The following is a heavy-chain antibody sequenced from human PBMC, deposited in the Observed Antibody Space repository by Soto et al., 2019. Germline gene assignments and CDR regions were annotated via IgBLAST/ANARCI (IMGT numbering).Heavy chain of an antibody. V-gene: IGHV3-23*01. D-gene: IGHD6-13*01. CDR2: ISGSGGST. Sequence: GGSLRLSCVASGFTFSSYAMSWVRQAPGKGLEWVSAISGSGGSTYYADSVKGRFTISRDNSKNTLYLQMNSLRAEDTAVYYCARTLGQQLVNYYFDYWGQGTLVTVSS. CDR1: GFTFSSYA. CDR3: ARTLGQQLVNYYFDY. J-gene: IGHJ4*02.